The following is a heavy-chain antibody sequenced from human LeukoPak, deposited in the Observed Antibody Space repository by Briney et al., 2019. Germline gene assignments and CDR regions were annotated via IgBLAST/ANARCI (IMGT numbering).Heavy chain of an antibody. D-gene: IGHD3-22*01. Sequence: PGGSLRLSCAASGFTFSSYAMNWVRQAPGKGLEWVAAISYDGSNKYYADSVKGRLTISRDNSKNTLYLQMNSLRAEDTAVYYCARAYYYDSSGYPFDIWGQGTMVTVSS. V-gene: IGHV3-30*04. J-gene: IGHJ3*02. CDR2: ISYDGSNK. CDR3: ARAYYYDSSGYPFDI. CDR1: GFTFSSYA.